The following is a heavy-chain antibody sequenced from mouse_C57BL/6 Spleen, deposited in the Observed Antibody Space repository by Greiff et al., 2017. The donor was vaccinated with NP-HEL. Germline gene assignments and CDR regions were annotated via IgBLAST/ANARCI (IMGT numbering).Heavy chain of an antibody. D-gene: IGHD2-5*01. J-gene: IGHJ3*01. CDR1: GFTFSNYW. Sequence: EVKVEESGGGLVQPGGSMKLSCVASGFTFSNYWMNWVRQSPEKGLEWVAQIRLKSDNYATHYAESVKGRFTISRDDSKSSVYLQMNNLRAEDTGIYYCTDEIVPFAYWGQGTLVTVSA. V-gene: IGHV6-3*01. CDR3: TDEIVPFAY. CDR2: IRLKSDNYAT.